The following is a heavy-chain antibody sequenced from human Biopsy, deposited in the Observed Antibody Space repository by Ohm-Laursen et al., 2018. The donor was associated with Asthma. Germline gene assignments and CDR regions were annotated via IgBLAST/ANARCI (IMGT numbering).Heavy chain of an antibody. CDR2: HDHEEGGT. D-gene: IGHD4-17*01. CDR3: ASDFPKDYVRYNFQF. V-gene: IGHV1-24*01. Sequence: EASVKVSCKISGYSLTDLSMHWVRQAPGQGLEWMGGHDHEEGGTANARRFQGRVTMTGDTSTDTAYMELSSLSSDDTAVYYCASDFPKDYVRYNFQFWGQGTLVTVSS. CDR1: GYSLTDLS. J-gene: IGHJ4*02.